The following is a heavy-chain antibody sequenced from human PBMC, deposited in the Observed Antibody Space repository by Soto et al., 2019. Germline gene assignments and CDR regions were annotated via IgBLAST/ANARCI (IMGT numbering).Heavy chain of an antibody. V-gene: IGHV4-39*01. Sequence: SETLSLTCTVSGGSISSSSYYWGWIRQPPGKGLEWIGSIYYSGSTYYNPSLKSRVTISVDTSKNQFSLKLSSVTAADTAVYYCARRRSGSNDYWGQGTLVTVSS. CDR1: GGSISSSSYY. CDR3: ARRRSGSNDY. D-gene: IGHD1-26*01. CDR2: IYYSGST. J-gene: IGHJ4*02.